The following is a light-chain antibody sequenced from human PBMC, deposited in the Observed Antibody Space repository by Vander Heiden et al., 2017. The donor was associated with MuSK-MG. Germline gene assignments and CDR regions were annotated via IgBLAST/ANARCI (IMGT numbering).Light chain of an antibody. V-gene: IGKV3-20*01. J-gene: IGKJ2*01. Sequence: EIVMTQSPGTLSLSPRQRATLSCRASQSVSSGFLAWYQQKPGQAPRLLIYGISNRATGIPDRFSGSGSATDFTLTISNLEPEDFAVYYCQQYGSLPHTFGQGTRLEIK. CDR2: GIS. CDR1: QSVSSGF. CDR3: QQYGSLPHT.